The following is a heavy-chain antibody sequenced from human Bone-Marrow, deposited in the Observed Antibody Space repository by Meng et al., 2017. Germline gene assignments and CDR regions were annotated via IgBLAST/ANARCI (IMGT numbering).Heavy chain of an antibody. CDR1: GVTLSAYW. Sequence: VLFAESWGGLVAPGGSRSLSFATSGVTLSAYWMYWVRQAPGKGLEWVARIEDSDGPTSYAESVKGRFTISRDSAKNTIWLQMNSLTVEDTAVYYCTRTGVGRWPLDPWGQGTMVTVSS. J-gene: IGHJ3*01. CDR2: IEDSDGPT. D-gene: IGHD3-10*01. V-gene: IGHV3-74*01. CDR3: TRTGVGRWPLDP.